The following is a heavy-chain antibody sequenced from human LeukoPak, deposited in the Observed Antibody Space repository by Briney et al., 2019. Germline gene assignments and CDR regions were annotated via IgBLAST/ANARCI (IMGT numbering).Heavy chain of an antibody. V-gene: IGHV4-30-4*01. J-gene: IGHJ4*02. CDR2: IYYSGST. D-gene: IGHD2-21*02. Sequence: PSETLSLTCSVSGGSISSGDYYWSWIRQPPGKGLEWIGYIYYSGSTYYNPSLKSRVTISVDTSKNQFSLKLSSVTAADTAVYYCARVPLTSVDYFDYWGQGTLVTVSS. CDR3: ARVPLTSVDYFDY. CDR1: GGSISSGDYY.